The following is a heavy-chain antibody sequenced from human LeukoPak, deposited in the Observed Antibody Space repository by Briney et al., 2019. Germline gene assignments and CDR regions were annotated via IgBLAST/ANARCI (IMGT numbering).Heavy chain of an antibody. CDR3: ARYYYFDY. J-gene: IGHJ4*02. Sequence: ASVKVSCKASGYTFTSYYIHWVRQAPGLGLEWMGVIDTSGGSTTYAQRFQGRVTMTRDTSSSTVYMELSSLGSEDTAVYYCARYYYFDYWGQGTRVTVSS. V-gene: IGHV1-46*01. CDR2: IDTSGGST. CDR1: GYTFTSYY.